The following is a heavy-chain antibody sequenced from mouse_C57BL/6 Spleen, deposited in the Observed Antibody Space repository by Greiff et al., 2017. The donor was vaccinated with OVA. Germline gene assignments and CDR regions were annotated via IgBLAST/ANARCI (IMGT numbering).Heavy chain of an antibody. J-gene: IGHJ1*03. CDR2: ISSGSSTI. Sequence: DVMLVESGGGLVKPGGSLKLSCAASGFTFSDYGMHWVRQAPEKGLEWVAYISSGSSTIYYADTVKGRFTISRDKAKNTLFLQMTSLRSEDTAMYYCARPGWLLRYFDVWGTGTTVTVSS. V-gene: IGHV5-17*01. CDR3: ARPGWLLRYFDV. CDR1: GFTFSDYG. D-gene: IGHD2-3*01.